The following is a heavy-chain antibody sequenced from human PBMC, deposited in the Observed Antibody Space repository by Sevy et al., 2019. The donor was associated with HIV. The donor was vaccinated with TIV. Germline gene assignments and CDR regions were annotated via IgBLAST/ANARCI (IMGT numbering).Heavy chain of an antibody. J-gene: IGHJ4*02. CDR2: IQYDGGNK. CDR1: GFTFNSHG. D-gene: IGHD7-27*01. CDR3: VKDPLISLGADLLDY. Sequence: GGSLRLSCATSGFTFNSHGMHWVRQAPGKGLEWVSFIQYDGGNKNYADSVKGRFTISRDNSKNTLYLQLSSLRTEDTASYYCVKDPLISLGADLLDYWGQGTLVTVSS. V-gene: IGHV3-30*02.